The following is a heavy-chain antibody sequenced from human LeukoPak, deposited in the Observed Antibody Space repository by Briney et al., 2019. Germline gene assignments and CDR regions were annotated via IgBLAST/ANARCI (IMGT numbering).Heavy chain of an antibody. D-gene: IGHD3-22*01. J-gene: IGHJ3*02. CDR1: GYSFTSYW. Sequence: GESLKISCKGSGYSFTSYWIGWVRQMPGKGLEWMGIIYPGDSDTRYSPSFQGQVTISADKSISTAYLQWSSLKASDTAMYYYARHRLPAYYYDSSGSPGDAFDIWGQGTMVTVSS. V-gene: IGHV5-51*01. CDR2: IYPGDSDT. CDR3: ARHRLPAYYYDSSGSPGDAFDI.